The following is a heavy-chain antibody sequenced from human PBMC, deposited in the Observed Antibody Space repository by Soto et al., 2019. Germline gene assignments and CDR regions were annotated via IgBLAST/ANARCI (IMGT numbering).Heavy chain of an antibody. D-gene: IGHD3-22*01. Sequence: GGSLRLSCAASGFTFSSYSMHWVRQAPGKGLEWVAVIWYDGSNKYYADSVKGRFTISRDNSKNTLYLQMNSLRAEDTAVYYCARDDYDSSGYIDYWGQGTLVTVSS. J-gene: IGHJ4*02. CDR1: GFTFSSYS. CDR3: ARDDYDSSGYIDY. CDR2: IWYDGSNK. V-gene: IGHV3-33*08.